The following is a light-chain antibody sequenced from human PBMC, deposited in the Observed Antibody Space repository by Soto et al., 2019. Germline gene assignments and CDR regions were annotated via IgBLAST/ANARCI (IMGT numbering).Light chain of an antibody. CDR1: QSVFSW. V-gene: IGKV1-5*01. Sequence: DIQMTQSPSTLSASDGDRVTITCRASQSVFSWLAWYQQKPGTAPKLLIYDASTLEAGVPSRFRGSGSGTEFTLTIGGLQPDDFATYHCQQYSSLSWSFGQGTKVEVK. CDR3: QQYSSLSWS. J-gene: IGKJ1*01. CDR2: DAS.